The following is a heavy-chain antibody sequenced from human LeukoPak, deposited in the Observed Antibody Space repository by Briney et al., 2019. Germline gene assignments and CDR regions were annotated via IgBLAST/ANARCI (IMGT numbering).Heavy chain of an antibody. Sequence: ASVKVSCKASGYTFTSYYMHWVRQPPGQGLEWMGIINPSGGSTSYAQKFQGRVTMTRDTSTSTVYMELSSLRSEDTAVYYCARDGARGETSSSWTFDYWGQGTLVTVSS. CDR3: ARDGARGETSSSWTFDY. CDR1: GYTFTSYY. V-gene: IGHV1-46*01. CDR2: INPSGGST. J-gene: IGHJ4*02. D-gene: IGHD6-13*01.